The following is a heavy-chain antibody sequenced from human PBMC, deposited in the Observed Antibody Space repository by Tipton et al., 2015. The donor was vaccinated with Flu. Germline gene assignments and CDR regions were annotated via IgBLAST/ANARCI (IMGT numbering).Heavy chain of an antibody. CDR1: GGSITSYY. V-gene: IGHV4-59*12. D-gene: IGHD4-17*01. CDR2: IYYSGST. CDR3: ARLPRHYGDYPLDY. J-gene: IGHJ4*01. Sequence: TLSLTCTVSGGSITSYYWSWIRQPPGKGLEWIGYIYYSGSTNYNPSLKSRVTMSVDTSKNQFSLNLTSVTAADTAVYYCARLPRHYGDYPLDYWGPGIMVTVSS.